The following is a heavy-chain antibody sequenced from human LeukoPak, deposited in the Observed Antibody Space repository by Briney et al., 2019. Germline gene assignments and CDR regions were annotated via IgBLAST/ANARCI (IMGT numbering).Heavy chain of an antibody. CDR3: AREGNYYDMDV. V-gene: IGHV3-48*02. J-gene: IGHJ6*02. CDR1: GFILNKYT. CDR2: ISSTSGTI. Sequence: GGSLRLSCAASGFILNKYTIHGLRQAPGKGLEWVSRISSTSGTIYYADSVKGRFTISRDNAKNSLNLQMNSLRDEDTAVYYCAREGNYYDMDVWGQGTTVTVSS.